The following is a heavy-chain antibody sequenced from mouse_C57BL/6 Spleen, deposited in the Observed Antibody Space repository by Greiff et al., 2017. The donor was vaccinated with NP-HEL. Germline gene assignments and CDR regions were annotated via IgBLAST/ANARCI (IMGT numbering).Heavy chain of an antibody. Sequence: QVQLQQPGAELVRPGSSVKLSCKASGSTFTSYWMDWVKQRPGQGLEWIGNIYPSDSETHYNQKFKDKATLTVDKSSSTAYMQLSSLTSEDSAVYYCARGGHPMDYWGQGTSGTVSS. D-gene: IGHD6-1*01. CDR2: IYPSDSET. J-gene: IGHJ4*01. V-gene: IGHV1-61*01. CDR1: GSTFTSYW. CDR3: ARGGHPMDY.